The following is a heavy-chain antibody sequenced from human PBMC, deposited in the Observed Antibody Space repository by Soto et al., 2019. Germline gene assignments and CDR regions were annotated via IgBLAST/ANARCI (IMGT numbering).Heavy chain of an antibody. V-gene: IGHV4-59*01. CDR2: IYYSGST. CDR1: GSSIRSYY. J-gene: IGHJ4*02. Sequence: SETLSLTCTVSGSSIRSYYWSWIRQPPGKGLEWIGYIYYSGSTHYNPSLKSRVTISVDTSQNQFSLKLSSVTTADTAVDYCSRVGTQLGVDYWGQGTLVTVSS. CDR3: SRVGTQLGVDY. D-gene: IGHD7-27*01.